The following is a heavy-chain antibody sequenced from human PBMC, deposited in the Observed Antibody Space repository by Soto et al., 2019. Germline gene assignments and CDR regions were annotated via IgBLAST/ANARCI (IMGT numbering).Heavy chain of an antibody. CDR2: IKCDGSRT. CDR1: RFTFSNYW. J-gene: IGHJ4*02. D-gene: IGHD3-10*01. Sequence: VGSLRLSCEASRFTFSNYWMHWVRQAPGQGLVWVSGIKCDGSRTTYADSVKGRFTSSGDNAKSTLYLQMNSLEAEDTAVYYCARDEGVAMVRGYDSWGQGTLVTVSS. CDR3: ARDEGVAMVRGYDS. V-gene: IGHV3-74*03.